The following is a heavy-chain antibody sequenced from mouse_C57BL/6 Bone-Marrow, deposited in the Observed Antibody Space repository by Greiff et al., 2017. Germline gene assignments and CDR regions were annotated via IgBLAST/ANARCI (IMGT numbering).Heavy chain of an antibody. J-gene: IGHJ4*01. V-gene: IGHV1-61*01. CDR2: IYPSDSET. CDR1: GYTFTSYW. Sequence: QVQLQQPGAELVRPGSSVKLSCKASGYTFTSYWMDWVKQRPGQGLEWIGNIYPSDSETHYNQKFKDKATLTVDKYSSTAYMQLSSLTSEDSAVYYCAREGYYYGSSSFYAMDYWGQGTSVTVSS. CDR3: AREGYYYGSSSFYAMDY. D-gene: IGHD1-1*01.